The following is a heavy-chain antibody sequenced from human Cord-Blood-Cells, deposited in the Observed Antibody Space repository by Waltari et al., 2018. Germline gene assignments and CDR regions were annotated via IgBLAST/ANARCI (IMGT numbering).Heavy chain of an antibody. CDR3: ARGAGIAAAGN. CDR2: INHSGST. V-gene: IGHV4-34*01. D-gene: IGHD6-13*01. CDR1: GGSFSGYY. J-gene: IGHJ4*02. Sequence: QVQLQQWGAGLLKPSETLSLTCAVSGGSFSGYYWSWIRQPPGKGLEWIGEINHSGSTNYNPALKSRVTISVDTSKNQFSLKLSSVTAADTAVYYCARGAGIAAAGNWGQGTLVTVSS.